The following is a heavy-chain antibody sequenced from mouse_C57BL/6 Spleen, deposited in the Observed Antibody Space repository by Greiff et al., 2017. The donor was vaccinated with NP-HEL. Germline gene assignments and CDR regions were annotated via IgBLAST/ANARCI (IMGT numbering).Heavy chain of an antibody. CDR1: GYSFTGYF. CDR3: ARLGYGSILFDY. Sequence: VQLQQSGPELVKPGDSVKISCKASGYSFTGYFMNWVMQSHGKSLEWIGRINTYNGYTFYNQKFKGKATLTVDKSSSTAHMELRSLTSEVSAVYYCARLGYGSILFDYWGQGTTLTVSS. V-gene: IGHV1-20*01. CDR2: INTYNGYT. D-gene: IGHD1-1*01. J-gene: IGHJ2*01.